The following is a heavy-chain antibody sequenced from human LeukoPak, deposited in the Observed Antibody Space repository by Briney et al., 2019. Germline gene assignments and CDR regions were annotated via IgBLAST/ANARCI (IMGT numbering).Heavy chain of an antibody. CDR2: INGDGRER. Sequence: QPGGSLRLSCETSGFTLSHYWMSWVRQAPGKGLEWVANINGDGRERYYVDSVKGRFTISRDNARNSLYLQMNNLKIEDTAMYYCARDYYGTAEYGGPGTLVTVSS. V-gene: IGHV3-7*01. D-gene: IGHD3-10*01. J-gene: IGHJ4*02. CDR1: GFTLSHYW. CDR3: ARDYYGTAEY.